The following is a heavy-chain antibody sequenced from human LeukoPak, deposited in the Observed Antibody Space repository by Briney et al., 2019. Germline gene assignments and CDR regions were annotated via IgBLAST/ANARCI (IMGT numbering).Heavy chain of an antibody. J-gene: IGHJ4*02. CDR2: INPNSGGT. Sequence: ASVKVSCKASVYTFTGYYMHWVRQAPGQGLEWMGWINPNSGGTNYAQKFQGRVTMTRDTSISTAYMELSRLRSDDTAVYYCARGRTSLLWFGELSFWGQGTLVTVSS. CDR3: ARGRTSLLWFGELSF. V-gene: IGHV1-2*02. D-gene: IGHD3-10*01. CDR1: VYTFTGYY.